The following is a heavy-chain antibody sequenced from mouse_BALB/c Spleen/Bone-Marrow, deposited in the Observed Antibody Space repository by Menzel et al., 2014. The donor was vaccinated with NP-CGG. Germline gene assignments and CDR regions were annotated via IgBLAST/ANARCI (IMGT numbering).Heavy chain of an antibody. CDR1: GYTFTSYW. CDR3: TSPQLGRDY. CDR2: INPSNGRT. D-gene: IGHD4-1*02. Sequence: QVTLKECGAELVKPGASVKLSCKASGYTFTSYWMYWVKQRPGQGLEWIGEINPSNGRTDYNEKFKTKATLTVDSSSSTAYMQLSSLTSEDSAVYYCTSPQLGRDYWGQGTTLTVSS. V-gene: IGHV1S81*02. J-gene: IGHJ2*01.